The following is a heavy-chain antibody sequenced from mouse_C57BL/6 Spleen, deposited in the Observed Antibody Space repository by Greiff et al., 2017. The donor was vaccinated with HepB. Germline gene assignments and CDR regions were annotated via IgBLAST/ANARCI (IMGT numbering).Heavy chain of an antibody. CDR3: ASRDRFAY. V-gene: IGHV1-82*01. CDR2: IYPGDGDT. D-gene: IGHD3-3*01. Sequence: QVQLKESGPELVKPGASVKISCKASGYAFSSSWMNWVKQRPGKGLEWIGRIYPGDGDTNYNGKFKGKATLTADKSSSTAYMQLSSLTSEDSAVYFGASRDRFAYWGQGTLVTVSA. J-gene: IGHJ3*01. CDR1: GYAFSSSW.